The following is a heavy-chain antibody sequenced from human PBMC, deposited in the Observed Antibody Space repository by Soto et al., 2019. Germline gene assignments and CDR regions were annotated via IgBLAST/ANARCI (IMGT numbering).Heavy chain of an antibody. Sequence: ASVKVSCKASGYTFTNYAMHWVRQAPGQRLEWIGWIVVGSGNTNYAQKFQERVTITRDMSTSTAYMELSSLRSEDTAVYYCAAGESGSYLGDYWGQGTLVTVSS. CDR1: GYTFTNYA. J-gene: IGHJ4*02. CDR3: AAGESGSYLGDY. V-gene: IGHV1-58*02. D-gene: IGHD1-26*01. CDR2: IVVGSGNT.